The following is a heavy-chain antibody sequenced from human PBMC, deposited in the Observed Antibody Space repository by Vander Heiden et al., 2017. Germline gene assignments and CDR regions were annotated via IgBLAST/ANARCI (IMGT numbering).Heavy chain of an antibody. CDR2: ISSSSSYI. Sequence: EVQLVESGGGLVKPGGSLRLSCAASGFTFSSYSMNWVRQAPGKGLEWVSSISSSSSYIYYADSVKGRFTISRDNAKNSLYLQMNSLRAEDTAVYYCARVTLDYYDSSGGDYWGQGTLVTVSS. CDR3: ARVTLDYYDSSGGDY. CDR1: GFTFSSYS. D-gene: IGHD3-22*01. J-gene: IGHJ4*02. V-gene: IGHV3-21*01.